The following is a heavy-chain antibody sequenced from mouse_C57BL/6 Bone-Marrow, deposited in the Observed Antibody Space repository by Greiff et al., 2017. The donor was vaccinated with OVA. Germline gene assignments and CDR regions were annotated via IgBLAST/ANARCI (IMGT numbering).Heavy chain of an antibody. CDR1: GYTFTRSW. CDR3: EAYFYAMDY. V-gene: IGHV1-55*01. J-gene: IGHJ4*01. CDR2: IYPGSGST. Sequence: QVQLQQPGAELVKPAASVKMSCKASGYTFTRSWIPWVQPRPGPGLAWIGDIYPGSGSTNYNEKFKSKAPLTVDTSSSTAYMQLSSLTSEDSAVYYCEAYFYAMDYWGQGTSVTVSS. D-gene: IGHD2-10*01.